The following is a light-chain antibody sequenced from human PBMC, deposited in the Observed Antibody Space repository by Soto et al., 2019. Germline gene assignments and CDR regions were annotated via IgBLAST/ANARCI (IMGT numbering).Light chain of an antibody. CDR2: DAS. CDR3: QQYDNLLALT. Sequence: DIQMTQSPSSLSASVGDRVTITCQARQDISNYLNWYQQKPGKAPKLLIYDASNLETGVPSRFSGSSSGTDCTITISSLQPDNTATQYCQQYDNLLALTFGGGTKVESK. J-gene: IGKJ4*01. V-gene: IGKV1-33*01. CDR1: QDISNY.